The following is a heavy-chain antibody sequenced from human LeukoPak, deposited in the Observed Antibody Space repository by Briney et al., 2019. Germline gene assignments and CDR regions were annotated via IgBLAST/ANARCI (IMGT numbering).Heavy chain of an antibody. CDR2: INPNTGGT. J-gene: IGHJ4*02. D-gene: IGHD6-19*01. CDR3: SGGVRIAVAAPDY. CDR1: GYTFTRYY. V-gene: IGHV1-2*02. Sequence: SSVQVSRQASGYTFTRYYLHWVRQAAGQGLEWMGWINPNTGGTNYAQKLQGRVTMTRDTSISTAYMELSRLRSDDTAVYYCSGGVRIAVAAPDYWGQGSLVTVSS.